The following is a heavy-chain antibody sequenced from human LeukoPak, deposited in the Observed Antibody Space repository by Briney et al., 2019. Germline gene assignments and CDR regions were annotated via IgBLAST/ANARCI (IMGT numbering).Heavy chain of an antibody. D-gene: IGHD3-3*01. V-gene: IGHV1-18*01. Sequence: ASVKVSCKASGYTFTSYGISWVRQAPGQGLEWMGWISAYNGNTNYAQKLQGRVTMTTDTSTSTAYMELRSLRAEDTAVYYCAREGRFTIFGVVRDMDVWGKGTTVTVSS. CDR3: AREGRFTIFGVVRDMDV. CDR1: GYTFTSYG. CDR2: ISAYNGNT. J-gene: IGHJ6*03.